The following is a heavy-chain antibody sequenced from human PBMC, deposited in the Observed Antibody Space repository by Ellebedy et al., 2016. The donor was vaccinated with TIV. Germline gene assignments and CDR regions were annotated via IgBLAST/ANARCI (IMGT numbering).Heavy chain of an antibody. V-gene: IGHV1-18*01. J-gene: IGHJ4*02. D-gene: IGHD6-13*01. Sequence: ASVKVSXKTSGYTFTSYGISWVRQAPGQGLEWMGWISGYNGNTNYAQNLQGRVTMTTDTSTTTAYMELRGLRSDDTAVYYCARDPGAGTGFDHWGQGALVTVSS. CDR2: ISGYNGNT. CDR1: GYTFTSYG. CDR3: ARDPGAGTGFDH.